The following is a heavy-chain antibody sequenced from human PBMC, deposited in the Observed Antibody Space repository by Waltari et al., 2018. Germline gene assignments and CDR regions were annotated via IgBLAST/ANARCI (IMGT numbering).Heavy chain of an antibody. Sequence: QVQLQESGPRLVKPSETPSLTCDVSGYAINSGFYWGWFRQAPEKGLEWIATIYHDGTTFYNPSLTSRVTTSMDTSKNQISLKLKSVTAADTAVYYCTRQTLGYCTSAACRRLEAWGQGTLVTVSS. CDR2: IYHDGTT. D-gene: IGHD2-8*02. V-gene: IGHV4-38-2*01. J-gene: IGHJ5*02. CDR3: TRQTLGYCTSAACRRLEA. CDR1: GYAINSGFY.